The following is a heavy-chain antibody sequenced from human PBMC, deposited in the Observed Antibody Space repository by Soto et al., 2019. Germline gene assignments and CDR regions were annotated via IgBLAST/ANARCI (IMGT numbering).Heavy chain of an antibody. CDR1: GASINSGGFY. J-gene: IGHJ5*02. Sequence: QVHLQESGPGLMKSSQTLSLTCTVSGASINSGGFYWSWVRQFPGKGLEWIGYIDYRGRTFYNPSLKSRATISRDTSKNQFSLEVNSVTAADTAVFFRARVSAAGTRWFDPWGQGTLVTVSS. CDR3: ARVSAAGTRWFDP. CDR2: IDYRGRT. V-gene: IGHV4-31*03. D-gene: IGHD6-13*01.